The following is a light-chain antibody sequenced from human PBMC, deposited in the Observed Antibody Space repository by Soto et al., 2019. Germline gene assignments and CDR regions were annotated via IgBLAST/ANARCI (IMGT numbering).Light chain of an antibody. CDR3: QQYNNWAPWT. Sequence: EIVMTQSPATLSVSPGERATLSCRASQSVSSNLAWYQQKPGQAPRLLIYVTSSRATGIPARFSGSGSETEFTLTISSLQSEDFAVYYCQQYNNWAPWTFGQGTKGEIK. V-gene: IGKV3-15*01. CDR1: QSVSSN. CDR2: VTS. J-gene: IGKJ1*01.